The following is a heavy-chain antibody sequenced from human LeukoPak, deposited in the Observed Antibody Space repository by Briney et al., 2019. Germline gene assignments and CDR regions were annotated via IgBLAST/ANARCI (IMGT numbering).Heavy chain of an antibody. V-gene: IGHV3-21*01. CDR3: ARDGAAAGWETYYFDY. CDR1: GFPFTDYS. CDR2: VTGSSTYI. J-gene: IGHJ4*02. Sequence: GGSLRLSCAASGFPFTDYSMDWVRQAPGKGLEWVSSVTGSSTYIYYADSVKGRFTISRDNAKNSLYLQMNSLRAEDTAVYYCARDGAAAGWETYYFDYWGQGTLVTVSS. D-gene: IGHD6-13*01.